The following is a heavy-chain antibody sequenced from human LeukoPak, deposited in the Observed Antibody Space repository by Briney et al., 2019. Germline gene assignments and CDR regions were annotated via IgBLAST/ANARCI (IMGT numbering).Heavy chain of an antibody. D-gene: IGHD5-24*01. Sequence: PGGSLRLSCAVSGFTFSSFWMSWVRQAPGKGLEWVANIKQDGSEEYYVDSVKGRFTISRDNAKNSLFLQMNSLRAEDTAVYYCATGRQMGYWGQGTLVTVSS. CDR1: GFTFSSFW. CDR2: IKQDGSEE. CDR3: ATGRQMGY. V-gene: IGHV3-7*03. J-gene: IGHJ4*02.